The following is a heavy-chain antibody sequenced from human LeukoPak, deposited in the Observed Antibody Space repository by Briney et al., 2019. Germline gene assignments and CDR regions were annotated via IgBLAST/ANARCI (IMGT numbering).Heavy chain of an antibody. D-gene: IGHD4-23*01. CDR2: INPSVGST. CDR1: GYTFTSYY. V-gene: IGHV1-46*01. CDR3: ARDNSVEDTAWWFDP. J-gene: IGHJ5*02. Sequence: GASVKVSCKASGYTFTSYYMHWVRQAPGQGLEWMGIINPSVGSTSYAQKFQGRVTMTRDMSTSTDYMELSSLRSEDTAVYYCARDNSVEDTAWWFDPWGQGTLVTVSS.